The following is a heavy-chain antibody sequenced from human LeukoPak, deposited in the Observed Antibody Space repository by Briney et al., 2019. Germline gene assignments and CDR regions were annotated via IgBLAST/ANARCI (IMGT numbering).Heavy chain of an antibody. J-gene: IGHJ4*02. CDR2: ISHDGTT. D-gene: IGHD2/OR15-2a*01. CDR1: GGSIDITNY. V-gene: IGHV4-4*02. CDR3: TRENRPFCPFAF. Sequence: SGTLSLTCGVSGGSIDITNYWSWVRQAPGRGLEWIGEISHDGTTNHNSSLRSRVAMSFDRANNQFSLSLTSVTAADTAVYYCTRENRPFCPFAFWGQGVLVTVSS.